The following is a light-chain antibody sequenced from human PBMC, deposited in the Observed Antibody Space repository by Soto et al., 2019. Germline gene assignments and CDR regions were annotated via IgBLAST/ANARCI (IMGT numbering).Light chain of an antibody. CDR3: SSYVGSDIWV. CDR2: EVS. V-gene: IGLV2-8*01. CDR1: SSDVGAYKY. J-gene: IGLJ3*02. Sequence: QSALTQPPSASGSPGQSVTISCTGTSSDVGAYKYVSWYQHYPGKAPKLMIYEVSKRPSGVPDRFSGSKSGNTASLTVSRLQAEDEADYYCSSYVGSDIWVFGGGTKVTVL.